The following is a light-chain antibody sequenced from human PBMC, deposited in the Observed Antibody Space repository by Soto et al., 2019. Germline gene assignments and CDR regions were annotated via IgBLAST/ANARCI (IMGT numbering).Light chain of an antibody. Sequence: DIQMTQSASSLSASVGARVSITCQASQDIRTSLSWFQQKPGRAPRLLIYGASYLETGVPSRFRGSGSGTDFTFTISSLQPEDIATYYCQHYHNLPPFTFGPGTRVDVK. V-gene: IGKV1-33*01. J-gene: IGKJ3*01. CDR3: QHYHNLPPFT. CDR1: QDIRTS. CDR2: GAS.